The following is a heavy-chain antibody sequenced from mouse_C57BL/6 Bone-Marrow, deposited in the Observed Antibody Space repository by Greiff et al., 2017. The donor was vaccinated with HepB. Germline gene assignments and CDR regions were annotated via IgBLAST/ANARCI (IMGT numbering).Heavy chain of an antibody. CDR1: GFSLTSYG. V-gene: IGHV2-9*02. Sequence: VQRVESGPGLVAPSQSLSITCTVSGFSLTSYGLHWVRQPPGKGLEWLGVIWAGGSTNYNSALMSRLSISKDNSKSQVFLKMNSLQTDDTVMYYCARDGGWYFDVWGAGTTVTVSS. J-gene: IGHJ1*01. CDR2: IWAGGST. CDR3: ARDGGWYFDV.